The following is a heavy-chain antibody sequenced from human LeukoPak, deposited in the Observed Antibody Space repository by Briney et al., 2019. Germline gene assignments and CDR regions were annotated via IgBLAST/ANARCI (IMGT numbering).Heavy chain of an antibody. CDR2: ISGSGGST. V-gene: IGHV3-23*01. CDR3: AKLFYDYVWGSYRSWCDY. Sequence: AGGSLRLSCAASGFTFSSYAMSWVRQAPGKGLEWVSAISGSGGSTYYADSVKGRFTISRDNSKNTLYLQMNSLRAEDTAVYYCAKLFYDYVWGSYRSWCDYWGQGTLVTVSS. CDR1: GFTFSSYA. J-gene: IGHJ4*02. D-gene: IGHD3-16*02.